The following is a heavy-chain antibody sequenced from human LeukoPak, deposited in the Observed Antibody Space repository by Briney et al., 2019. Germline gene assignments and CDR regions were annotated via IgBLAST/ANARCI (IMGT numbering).Heavy chain of an antibody. J-gene: IGHJ6*03. V-gene: IGHV4-39*07. CDR1: GGSISSSSYY. CDR3: ARGGTGRFLEWLPVQYYYYYMDV. D-gene: IGHD3-3*01. CDR2: IYYSGST. Sequence: SETLSLTCTVSGGSISSSSYYWGWIRQPPGKGLEWVGSIYYSGSTYYNPSLKSRVTISVDTSKNQFSLKLSSVTAADTAVYYCARGGTGRFLEWLPVQYYYYYMDVWGKGTTVTVSS.